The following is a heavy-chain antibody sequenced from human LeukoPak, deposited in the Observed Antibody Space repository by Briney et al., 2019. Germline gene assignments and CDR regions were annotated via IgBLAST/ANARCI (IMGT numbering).Heavy chain of an antibody. CDR1: GFSFSNYL. V-gene: IGHV3-7*03. D-gene: IGHD1-26*01. J-gene: IGHJ4*02. Sequence: GGSLRLSCTASGFSFSNYLMSWVRQAPGKGLEWVASIKQDESEKYYVDSVKGRFTTSRDNAKSSLYLQMNALRGEDTAVYYCARLVGDVTTWDCWGQGTLVTVSS. CDR3: ARLVGDVTTWDC. CDR2: IKQDESEK.